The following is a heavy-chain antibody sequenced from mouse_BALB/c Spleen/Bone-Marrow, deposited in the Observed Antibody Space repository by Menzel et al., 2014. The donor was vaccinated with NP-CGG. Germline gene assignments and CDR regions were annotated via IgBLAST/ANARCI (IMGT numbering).Heavy chain of an antibody. Sequence: EVKLQESGGGLVQPGGSLKLSRAASGFDFSRYWMSWVRQAPGKGLEWIGEINPDSSTINYTPSLKDKFIISRDNAKNTLYLQMSKVRSEDTALYYCARQGYYGKGDYWGQGTTLTVSS. D-gene: IGHD2-1*01. CDR1: GFDFSRYW. CDR3: ARQGYYGKGDY. V-gene: IGHV4-1*02. CDR2: INPDSSTI. J-gene: IGHJ2*01.